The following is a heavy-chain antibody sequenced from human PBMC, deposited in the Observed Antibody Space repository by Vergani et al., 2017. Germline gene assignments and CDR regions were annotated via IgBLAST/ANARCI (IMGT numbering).Heavy chain of an antibody. V-gene: IGHV3-30*02. Sequence: QVQLVQSGGGVVQPGGSLRLSCAASGFTFNSYGMHCVRQAPGKGLEWVASIRSDESRRYYGDSMEGPFTISRDNSKNTLYLQMKSLRPEDTAVYYCARDNRRFFSTGRPTPDYWGQGTLVTVSS. J-gene: IGHJ4*02. CDR3: ARDNRRFFSTGRPTPDY. D-gene: IGHD3-3*01. CDR2: IRSDESRR. CDR1: GFTFNSYG.